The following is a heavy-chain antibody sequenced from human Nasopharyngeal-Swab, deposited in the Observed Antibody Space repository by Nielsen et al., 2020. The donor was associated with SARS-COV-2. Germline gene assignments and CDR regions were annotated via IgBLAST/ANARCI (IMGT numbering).Heavy chain of an antibody. V-gene: IGHV3-15*01. CDR2: IKSKTDGGTT. CDR1: GFTFNNAW. D-gene: IGHD3-10*01. CDR3: TTAVLVQGWRGY. Sequence: GESLKISCAASGFTFNNAWMSWVRQAPGKGLEWVGRIKSKTDGGTTDYAAPVKGRFTISRDDSKNTLYLQMNSLKTEDTAVYYCTTAVLVQGWRGYWGQGTLVTVSS. J-gene: IGHJ4*02.